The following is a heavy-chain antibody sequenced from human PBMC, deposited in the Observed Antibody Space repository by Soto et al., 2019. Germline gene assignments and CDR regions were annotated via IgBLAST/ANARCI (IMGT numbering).Heavy chain of an antibody. Sequence: QVQLVQSGAEVKKPGASVKVSCKAPRYIFTAYFMYWVRQAPGQGLEWMGWINPNNGATHYGLSFQGRVTMTRDTSICTAYMELSSLRSDDTAVYYCASHDPGARFDPWGQGTLVIVSS. D-gene: IGHD1-1*01. CDR1: RYIFTAYF. CDR3: ASHDPGARFDP. CDR2: INPNNGAT. V-gene: IGHV1-2*02. J-gene: IGHJ5*02.